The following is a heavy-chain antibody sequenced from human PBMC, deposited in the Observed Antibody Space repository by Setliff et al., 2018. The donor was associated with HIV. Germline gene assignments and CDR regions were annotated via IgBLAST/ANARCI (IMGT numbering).Heavy chain of an antibody. CDR1: GGSISNSRYY. CDR3: ASRVYYYDSSGYLREEGFDP. Sequence: SETLSLTCTVSGGSISNSRYYWSWIRQPPGKGLEWIGSIYYSGSTNYNPSLKSRVTISVDTSKNQFSLKLSSVTAADAAVYYCASRVYYYDSSGYLREEGFDPWGQGTLGTVSS. V-gene: IGHV4-39*01. CDR2: IYYSGST. J-gene: IGHJ5*02. D-gene: IGHD3-22*01.